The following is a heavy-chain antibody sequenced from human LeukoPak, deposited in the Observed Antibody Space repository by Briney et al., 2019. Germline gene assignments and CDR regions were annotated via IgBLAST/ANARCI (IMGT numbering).Heavy chain of an antibody. CDR3: ARERLAARRAFDI. CDR1: GFTVSSNY. CDR2: IYSGGST. V-gene: IGHV3-53*01. Sequence: GGSLRLSCAASGFTVSSNYMSWVRQAPGKGLEWVSVIYSGGSTYYADSVKGRFTISRDNSKNTLYLQMNSLRAEDMAVYYCARERLAARRAFDIWGQGTMVTVSS. J-gene: IGHJ3*02. D-gene: IGHD6-6*01.